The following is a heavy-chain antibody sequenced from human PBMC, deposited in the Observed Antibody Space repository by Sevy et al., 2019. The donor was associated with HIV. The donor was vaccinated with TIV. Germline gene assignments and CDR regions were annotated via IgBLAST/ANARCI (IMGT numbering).Heavy chain of an antibody. CDR1: GFIFRNFA. CDR3: ATLPSCGGDCYYFDY. Sequence: GESLKICCAASGFIFRNFAVHWVRQGPGKGLEWVAIMSYVGGSENYADSVKGRFTISRDNAKNTLYLQMNSLRTEDSAVYYCATLPSCGGDCYYFDYWGHGTLVTVSS. D-gene: IGHD2-21*02. CDR2: MSYVGGSE. J-gene: IGHJ4*01. V-gene: IGHV3-30-3*01.